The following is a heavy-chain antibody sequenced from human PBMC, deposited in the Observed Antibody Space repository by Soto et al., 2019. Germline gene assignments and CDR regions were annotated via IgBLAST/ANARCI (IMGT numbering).Heavy chain of an antibody. CDR2: IPQDGVDG. V-gene: IGHV3-7*03. CDR3: ARDHLILPAHDFFYGSDV. Sequence: GGSLRLSCEVSGFTFSMYSMSWVRQSQGKGLEWVAKIPQDGVDGHYADSVKGRFTISSDNGKNSHYLQRNNLRAEDTAVYYCARDHLILPAHDFFYGSDVWGRGATVTVSS. D-gene: IGHD2-21*02. CDR1: GFTFSMYS. J-gene: IGHJ6*02.